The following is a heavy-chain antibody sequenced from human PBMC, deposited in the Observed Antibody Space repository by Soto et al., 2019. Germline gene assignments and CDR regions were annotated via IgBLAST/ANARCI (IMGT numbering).Heavy chain of an antibody. J-gene: IGHJ5*02. CDR1: GGSISSSSYY. CDR3: ARLGGGADWFDP. D-gene: IGHD3-16*01. Sequence: SETLSLTCTVSGGSISSSSYYWGWIRQPPGKGLEWIGSIYYSGSTYYNPSLKSRVTISVDTSKNQFSLKLSSVTAADTAVYYCARLGGGADWFDPWGQGTLVTVSS. CDR2: IYYSGST. V-gene: IGHV4-39*01.